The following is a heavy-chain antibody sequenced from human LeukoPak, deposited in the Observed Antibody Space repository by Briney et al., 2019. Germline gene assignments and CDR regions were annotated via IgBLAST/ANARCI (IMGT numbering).Heavy chain of an antibody. D-gene: IGHD2/OR15-2a*01. Sequence: PSRTLSLTCALSGDTLSGNSAASNSGSPSPSRGVGWVVSTYYRSKWFNAYALSLKSRITINPDTSKKQFSLQLSSVTPEDTAVYYCAGGLLRIDTWVVSSNIGGQGTMVTVS. CDR2: TYYRSKWFN. V-gene: IGHV6-1*01. CDR1: GDTLSGNSAA. J-gene: IGHJ3*02. CDR3: AGGLLRIDTWVVSSNI.